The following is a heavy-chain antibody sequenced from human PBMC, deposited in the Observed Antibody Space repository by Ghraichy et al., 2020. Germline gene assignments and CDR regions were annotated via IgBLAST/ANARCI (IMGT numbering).Heavy chain of an antibody. V-gene: IGHV4-59*08. CDR1: GDSISNYY. Sequence: SEPLSLTCTISGDSISNYYWSWIRQPPGKELEWIGYISDSGITNYNPSLMRRVTISLDTSKTHLSLALRSVTAADTAVYYCARRGRIGGTFGWFDSWGQGTLVTVSA. CDR3: ARRGRIGGTFGWFDS. D-gene: IGHD3-16*01. CDR2: ISDSGIT. J-gene: IGHJ5*01.